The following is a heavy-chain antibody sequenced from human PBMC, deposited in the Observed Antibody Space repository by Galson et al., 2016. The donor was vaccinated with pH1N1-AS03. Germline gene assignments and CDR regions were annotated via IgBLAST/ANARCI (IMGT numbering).Heavy chain of an antibody. Sequence: QSGAGVTKPGESLKISCKGSGYNLTDYWIGWVRQMPGEGLEWMGIIYPGDSDTRYSPSFRGQVTISADMSINTAYLQWSSLKASDTAMYYWATSMFRGYNITSFDYWGQGTLVTVSS. V-gene: IGHV5-51*01. CDR3: ATSMFRGYNITSFDY. CDR2: IYPGDSDT. J-gene: IGHJ4*02. CDR1: GYNLTDYW. D-gene: IGHD3-10*01.